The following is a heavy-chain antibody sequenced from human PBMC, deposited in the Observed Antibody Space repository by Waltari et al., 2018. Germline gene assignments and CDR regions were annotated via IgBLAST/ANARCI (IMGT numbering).Heavy chain of an antibody. D-gene: IGHD1-26*01. V-gene: IGHV4-39*07. CDR3: ARDRGSSDFDY. CDR2: IYYSGST. J-gene: IGHJ4*02. CDR1: GGSISSSSYY. Sequence: QLQLQESGPGLVKPSETLSLTCTVPGGSISSSSYYWGWIRQPPGKGLEWIGSIYYSGSTYYNPYLKSRVTISVDTSKNQFSLKLSSVTAADTAVYYCARDRGSSDFDYWGQGTLVTVSS.